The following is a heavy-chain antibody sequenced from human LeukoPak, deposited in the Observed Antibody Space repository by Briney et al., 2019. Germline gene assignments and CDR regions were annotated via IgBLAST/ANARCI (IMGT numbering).Heavy chain of an antibody. Sequence: GRSLRLSCAASGFTFDDYAMHWVRQAPGKGLEWVSGISWNSGSIGYADSVKGRFTISRDNAKNSLYLQMNSLRAEDTALYYCARAPLWFGEGYFDYWGQGTLVTVSS. J-gene: IGHJ4*02. CDR1: GFTFDDYA. CDR2: ISWNSGSI. V-gene: IGHV3-9*01. D-gene: IGHD3-10*01. CDR3: ARAPLWFGEGYFDY.